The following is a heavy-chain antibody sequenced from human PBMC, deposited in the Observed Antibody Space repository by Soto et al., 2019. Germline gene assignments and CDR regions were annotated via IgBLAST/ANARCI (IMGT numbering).Heavy chain of an antibody. CDR1: GFTFRSYA. Sequence: PGGSRRLSCAASGFTFRSYAMHWVRQAPGKGLEWVAVISYDESDKYYADSLKGRFTISRDNSKNTLYLQMNSLRGEDTAVYYCARDLSVAGPDYWGQGTLVTVSS. V-gene: IGHV3-30*03. D-gene: IGHD6-19*01. CDR3: ARDLSVAGPDY. CDR2: ISYDESDK. J-gene: IGHJ4*02.